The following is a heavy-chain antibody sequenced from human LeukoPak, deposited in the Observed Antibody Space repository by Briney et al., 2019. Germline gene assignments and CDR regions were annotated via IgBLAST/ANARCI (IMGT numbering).Heavy chain of an antibody. CDR2: VYSGAY. D-gene: IGHD3-3*01. CDR3: ARLRPRTNYDFSSGYYAFDY. J-gene: IGHJ4*02. V-gene: IGHV4-4*09. Sequence: SETLSLTCTVSGASITNYFWGWIRQPPGKGLQWIRYVYSGAYYYSPSLVSRLTVSVDTAKNQFSLGLRSVTAADTAVYYCARLRPRTNYDFSSGYYAFDYWGQGTLVTVSS. CDR1: GASITNYF.